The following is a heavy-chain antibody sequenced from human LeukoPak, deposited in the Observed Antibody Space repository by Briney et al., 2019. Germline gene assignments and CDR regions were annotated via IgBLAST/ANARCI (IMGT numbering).Heavy chain of an antibody. CDR2: ISSISSYI. J-gene: IGHJ4*02. CDR3: ARDIVTESGSYSVY. Sequence: GGSLRLSCAAAGFTFSSYGMSWVSQDQGKGLEWVSSISSISSYIYDAASVKGRFTISRDNSKNSLYLQMNSLRAEDTAVYYCARDIVTESGSYSVYWGQGTLVTVSS. V-gene: IGHV3-21*01. CDR1: GFTFSSYG. D-gene: IGHD1-26*01.